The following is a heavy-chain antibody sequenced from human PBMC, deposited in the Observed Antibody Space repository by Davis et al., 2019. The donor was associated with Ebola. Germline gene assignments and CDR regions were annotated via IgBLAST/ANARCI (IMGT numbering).Heavy chain of an antibody. D-gene: IGHD1-26*01. CDR1: EFTFSTYD. J-gene: IGHJ6*02. CDR2: IDFNGNNK. Sequence: PGGSLRLSCAASEFTFSTYDMHWVRQAPGKGLEGVAIIDFNGNNKYYADFVKGRFTISRDNSKNTLYLQMDSLRVEDTAVYYCARPSGTYSFQYYGMDVWGQGTTVTVSS. CDR3: ARPSGTYSFQYYGMDV. V-gene: IGHV3-33*01.